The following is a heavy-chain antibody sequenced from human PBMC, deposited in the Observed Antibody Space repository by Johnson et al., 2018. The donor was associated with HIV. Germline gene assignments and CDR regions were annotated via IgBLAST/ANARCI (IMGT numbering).Heavy chain of an antibody. Sequence: QVQLVESGGGVVQPGGSLRLSCAASGFTFSSYGMHWVRQAPGKGLEWVAFIRYDGSNKYYAASVKGRFTISRDNSKNTLYLQMNSLRAEDTAVYYCAKDRLFGFRNDAFDICGQGTMVTVSS. V-gene: IGHV3-30*02. J-gene: IGHJ3*02. D-gene: IGHD3-16*01. CDR1: GFTFSSYG. CDR3: AKDRLFGFRNDAFDI. CDR2: IRYDGSNK.